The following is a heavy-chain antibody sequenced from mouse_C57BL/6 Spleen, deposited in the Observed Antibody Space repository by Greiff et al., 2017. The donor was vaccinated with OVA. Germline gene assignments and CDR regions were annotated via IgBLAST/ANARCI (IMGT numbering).Heavy chain of an antibody. J-gene: IGHJ2*01. Sequence: VQLQQPGAELVKPGASVKMSCKASGYTFTSYWITWVKQRPGQGLEWIGDIYPGSGSTNYNEKFKSKATLTVDTSSSTAYMQLSSLTSEDSAVYYCASEGSSQYYFDYLGQGTTLTVSS. CDR2: IYPGSGST. D-gene: IGHD1-1*01. CDR3: ASEGSSQYYFDY. CDR1: GYTFTSYW. V-gene: IGHV1-55*01.